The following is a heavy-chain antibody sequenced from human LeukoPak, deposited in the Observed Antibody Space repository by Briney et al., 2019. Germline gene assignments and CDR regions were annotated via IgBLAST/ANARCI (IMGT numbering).Heavy chain of an antibody. CDR3: AREVMSTPIAAGVVDY. CDR1: GYTFTGYY. J-gene: IGHJ4*02. V-gene: IGHV1-2*06. Sequence: EASVKVSCKASGYTFTGYYMHWVRQAPGQGLEWMGRINPNSGGTNYAQKFQGRVTMTRDTSISTAYMELSRLRSDDTAVYYCAREVMSTPIAAGVVDYWGQGTLVTVSS. D-gene: IGHD6-13*01. CDR2: INPNSGGT.